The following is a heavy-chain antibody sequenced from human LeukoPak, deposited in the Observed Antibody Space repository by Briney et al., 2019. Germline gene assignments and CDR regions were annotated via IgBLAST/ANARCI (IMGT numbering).Heavy chain of an antibody. CDR2: IYYSAST. Sequence: KASETLSLTCTVSGASISSYYWSWIRQPPGKGLEWIGYIYYSASTNYNPALKSRVTISEDTSKNQISLKLSSVTAADTAVYYCARVRGYYDSSGYDYWGQGTLVTVSS. CDR1: GASISSYY. D-gene: IGHD3-22*01. V-gene: IGHV4-59*01. J-gene: IGHJ4*02. CDR3: ARVRGYYDSSGYDY.